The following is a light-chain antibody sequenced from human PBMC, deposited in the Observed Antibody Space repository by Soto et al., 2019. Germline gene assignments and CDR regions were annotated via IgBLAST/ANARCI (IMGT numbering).Light chain of an antibody. V-gene: IGLV2-14*01. J-gene: IGLJ1*01. CDR3: SSYTSSSTLV. CDR1: SSEVGGYNY. Sequence: QSVLTQPASVSGSPGQSITISCTGTSSEVGGYNYVSWYQQHPGKAPKLMIYDVSNRPSGVSNRFSGSKSGNTASLTISRLQAEDEADYYCSSYTSSSTLVFGTGTKVTVL. CDR2: DVS.